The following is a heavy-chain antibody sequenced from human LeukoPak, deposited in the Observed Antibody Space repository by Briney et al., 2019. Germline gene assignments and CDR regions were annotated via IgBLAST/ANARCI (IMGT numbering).Heavy chain of an antibody. CDR3: AKTLSYSSGWVY. J-gene: IGHJ4*02. Sequence: GGSLRLSCAASGFSFGSYAMNWVRQAPGKGLEWVSGISGSGGSTYYADSVKGRFTISRDNSKSTLSLQMNSLRAEDTAVYYCAKTLSYSSGWVYWGQGTLVTVSS. CDR1: GFSFGSYA. D-gene: IGHD6-19*01. V-gene: IGHV3-23*01. CDR2: ISGSGGST.